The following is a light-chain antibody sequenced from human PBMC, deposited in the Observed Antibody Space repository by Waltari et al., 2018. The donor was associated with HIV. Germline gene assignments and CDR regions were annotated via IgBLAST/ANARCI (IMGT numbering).Light chain of an antibody. Sequence: DIQMTQSPSSLSASIGDRVTITCRASQNIYHYLNWYQHEPGKPPKLLIYAASTLQSVVPSRFSASGSGTDFTLTIDNLQPEDFATYYCQQSSDLPSTFGPGTKVDLK. V-gene: IGKV1-39*01. J-gene: IGKJ3*01. CDR1: QNIYHY. CDR2: AAS. CDR3: QQSSDLPST.